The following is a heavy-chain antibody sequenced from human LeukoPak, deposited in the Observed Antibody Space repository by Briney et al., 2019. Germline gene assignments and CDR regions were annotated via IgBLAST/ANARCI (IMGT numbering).Heavy chain of an antibody. CDR1: GVSLSNYW. D-gene: IGHD1-26*01. CDR3: AKERESYFEFDL. Sequence: GGSLRLSCAASGVSLSNYWMNWVRQAPGKGLEWVSAISGSADNTYYVDSVKGRFTISRDNSRNTLYLQMNSLRAEDTAIYYCAKERESYFEFDLWGQGTLVTVSS. CDR2: ISGSADNT. J-gene: IGHJ4*02. V-gene: IGHV3-23*01.